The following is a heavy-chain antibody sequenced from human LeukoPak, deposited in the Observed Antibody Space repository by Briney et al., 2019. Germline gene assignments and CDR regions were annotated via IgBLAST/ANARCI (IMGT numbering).Heavy chain of an antibody. V-gene: IGHV3-15*01. CDR3: TTDGSTTLSNTFDY. J-gene: IGHJ4*02. D-gene: IGHD1-26*01. Sequence: TGGSLRLSCAASGFTFSDAWMNWGRLAPGKGLEWVGRIKSRNRGETVDYAAPVKGRFTISRDDSKTTVYLQMNSLKTEDTAIYYCTTDGSTTLSNTFDYWGQGTLVTVSS. CDR1: GFTFSDAW. CDR2: IKSRNRGETV.